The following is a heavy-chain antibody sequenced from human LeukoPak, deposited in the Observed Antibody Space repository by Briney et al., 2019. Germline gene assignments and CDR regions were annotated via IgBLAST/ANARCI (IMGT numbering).Heavy chain of an antibody. Sequence: ASVKVSCKASGSTFTSYYMHWVRQAPGQGLEWMGIINPSGGSTSYAQKFQGRVTMTRDTSTSTVYMELSSLRSEDTAVYYCARQAYCGGDCRTGFDYWGQGTLVTVSS. D-gene: IGHD2-21*02. CDR3: ARQAYCGGDCRTGFDY. CDR2: INPSGGST. V-gene: IGHV1-46*01. J-gene: IGHJ4*02. CDR1: GSTFTSYY.